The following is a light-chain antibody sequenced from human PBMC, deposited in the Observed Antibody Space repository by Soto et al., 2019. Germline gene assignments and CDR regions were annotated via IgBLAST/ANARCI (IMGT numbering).Light chain of an antibody. CDR3: SSYTITGTM. V-gene: IGLV2-14*01. CDR1: SSDVGGYNY. J-gene: IGLJ3*02. CDR2: EVS. Sequence: QSVLTQPASVSGSPGQSITISCTGSSSDVGGYNYVSWYQQHPGKAPNLIIYEVSYRPSGVSGRFSGSKSGNTASLTISGLQAEDEADYYCSSYTITGTMFGGGTKLTVL.